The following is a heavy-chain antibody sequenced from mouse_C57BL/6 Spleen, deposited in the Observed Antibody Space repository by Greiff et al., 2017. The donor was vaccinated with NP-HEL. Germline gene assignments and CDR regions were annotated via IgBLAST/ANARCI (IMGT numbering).Heavy chain of an antibody. J-gene: IGHJ4*01. D-gene: IGHD1-1*01. CDR3: ARHGYYYGSSLYAMDY. CDR1: GFTFSSYT. V-gene: IGHV5-9*01. Sequence: EVKVVESGGGLVKPGGSLKLSCAASGFTFSSYTMSWVRQTPEKRLEWVATISGGGGNTYYPDSVKGRFTISRDNTKNTLYLQMSSLRSEDTALYYCARHGYYYGSSLYAMDYWGQGTSVTVSS. CDR2: ISGGGGNT.